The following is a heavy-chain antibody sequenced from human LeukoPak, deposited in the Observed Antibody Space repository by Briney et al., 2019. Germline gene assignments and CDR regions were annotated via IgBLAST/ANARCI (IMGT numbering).Heavy chain of an antibody. J-gene: IGHJ4*02. Sequence: GGSLRLSCAASGFSFSSYGMNWVRQAPGKGLEWVSSISTSGTYIYYADSVKGRFTISRDNAKNSLYLQMNSLRAEDTAVYYCASFYYYDSSGYYQSDYWGQGTLVTVSS. CDR2: ISTSGTYI. CDR3: ASFYYYDSSGYYQSDY. D-gene: IGHD3-22*01. CDR1: GFSFSSYG. V-gene: IGHV3-21*01.